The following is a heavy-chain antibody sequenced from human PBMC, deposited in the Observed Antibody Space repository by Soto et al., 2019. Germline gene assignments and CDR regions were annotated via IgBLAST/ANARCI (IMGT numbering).Heavy chain of an antibody. Sequence: GGSLRLSCAASGFTVSSNYMSWVRQAPGKGLEWVSVIYSGGSTYYADSVKGRFTISRDNSKNTLYLQMNSLRAEDTAVYYCARDNSPGHYYYGMDVWGQGTTVTVSS. CDR3: ARDNSPGHYYYGMDV. CDR2: IYSGGST. CDR1: GFTVSSNY. J-gene: IGHJ6*02. V-gene: IGHV3-66*01.